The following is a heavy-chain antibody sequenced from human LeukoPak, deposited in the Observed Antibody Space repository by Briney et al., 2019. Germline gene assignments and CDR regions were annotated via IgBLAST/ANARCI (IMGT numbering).Heavy chain of an antibody. CDR2: ISAYNGKT. CDR1: GYTFTSYG. Sequence: ASVTVSCKASGYTFTSYGISWVRQAPGQGLEWMGWISAYNGKTNYAQKLQGRVTMTTDTSTSTAYMELRSLRSDDTAVYYCARDRRTMNYYGSGSYYNVVWFDPWGQGTLVTVSS. J-gene: IGHJ5*02. CDR3: ARDRRTMNYYGSGSYYNVVWFDP. V-gene: IGHV1-18*01. D-gene: IGHD3-10*01.